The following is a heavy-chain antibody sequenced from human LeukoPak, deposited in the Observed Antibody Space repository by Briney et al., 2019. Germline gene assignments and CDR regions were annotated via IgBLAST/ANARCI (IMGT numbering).Heavy chain of an antibody. V-gene: IGHV3-7*03. D-gene: IGHD6-13*01. J-gene: IGHJ4*02. Sequence: PGGSLRLSCAASGFTFSSYWMSWVRQAPGKGLEWVANIKQDGSEKYYVDSVKGLFTISRDSAQSSLYLQMNSLRAEDTAVDYCASAAGNSVYWGQGTLVTVSS. CDR2: IKQDGSEK. CDR1: GFTFSSYW. CDR3: ASAAGNSVY.